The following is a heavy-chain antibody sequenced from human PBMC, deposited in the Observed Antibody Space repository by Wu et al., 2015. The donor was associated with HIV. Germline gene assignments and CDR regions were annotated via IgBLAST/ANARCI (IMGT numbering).Heavy chain of an antibody. J-gene: IGHJ4*02. CDR3: ARLQSLHGLYSNADF. D-gene: IGHD5-24*01. Sequence: QVQLLQSGAEVKKPGASVMVSCKASGYTFIDYYIYWVRQAPGQGPEWLGWINPNRGGTKYAQKFQGRVTMSRDTAISTAYMELASLTSDDTAVYYCARLQSLHGLYSNADFWGQGTLVTVSS. CDR2: INPNRGGT. CDR1: GYTFIDYY. V-gene: IGHV1-2*02.